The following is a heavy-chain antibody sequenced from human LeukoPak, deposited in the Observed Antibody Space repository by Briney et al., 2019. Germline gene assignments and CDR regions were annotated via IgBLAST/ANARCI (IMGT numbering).Heavy chain of an antibody. CDR1: GFTFSSYS. D-gene: IGHD4-11*01. J-gene: IGHJ4*02. V-gene: IGHV3-23*01. CDR2: ITGSGGDT. Sequence: PGKSLRLSCAASGFTFSSYSMNWVRQAPGKGLEWVSRITGSGGDTYHADSVKGRFTISRDNSKNTLYLLMNSLRAEDTAVYYCGKGSGIYSDYFVDYWGQGTLVIVSS. CDR3: GKGSGIYSDYFVDY.